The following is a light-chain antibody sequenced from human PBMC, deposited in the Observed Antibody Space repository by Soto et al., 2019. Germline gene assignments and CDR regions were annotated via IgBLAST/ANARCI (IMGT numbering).Light chain of an antibody. CDR3: RSYTSSSTLLYV. Sequence: QSALTQPASVSGSPGQSITISCTGTSSDVGGYNYVSWYQQHPGKAPKLMIYDVSNRPSGVSNRFSGSKSGNTASLTISRLQAEDEADYYCRSYTSSSTLLYVFGTGTKVTVL. CDR1: SSDVGGYNY. J-gene: IGLJ1*01. CDR2: DVS. V-gene: IGLV2-14*01.